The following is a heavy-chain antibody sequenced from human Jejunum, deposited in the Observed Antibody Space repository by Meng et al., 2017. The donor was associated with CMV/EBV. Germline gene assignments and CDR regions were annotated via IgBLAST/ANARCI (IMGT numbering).Heavy chain of an antibody. V-gene: IGHV3-74*01. CDR3: VRSSDL. J-gene: IGHJ5*02. CDR2: IGPDGTTT. CDR1: GFSCSSYG. Sequence: SLGLTCAASGFSCSSYGMHWGRQTPGTGLVRGSPIGPDGTTTCYAGSVKGRFTVSRDNAKNTLYLQMNSLRAEDTAVYFCVRSSDLWGQGTLVTVSS.